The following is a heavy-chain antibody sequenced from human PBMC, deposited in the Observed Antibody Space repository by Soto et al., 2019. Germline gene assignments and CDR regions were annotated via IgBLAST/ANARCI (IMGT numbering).Heavy chain of an antibody. CDR2: ISYDGSNK. CDR3: AKSLGLLLLYYYYGMDV. J-gene: IGHJ6*02. Sequence: HPGWSLRLSSAASGFPFSSYGMHWVRQAPGKGLEWVAVISYDGSNKYYADSVKGRFTISRDNSKNTLYLQMNSLRAEDTAVYYCAKSLGLLLLYYYYGMDVWGQGTTVTVSS. D-gene: IGHD2-15*01. CDR1: GFPFSSYG. V-gene: IGHV3-30*18.